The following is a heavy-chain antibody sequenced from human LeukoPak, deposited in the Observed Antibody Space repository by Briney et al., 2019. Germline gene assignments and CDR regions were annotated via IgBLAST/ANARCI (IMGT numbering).Heavy chain of an antibody. CDR1: GFTFSSYG. D-gene: IGHD6-19*01. CDR3: AKDIAVAGTMMSGGDY. CDR2: IRYDGSNK. V-gene: IGHV3-30*02. Sequence: PGGSLRLSCAASGFTFSSYGMHWVRQAPGKGLEWVAFIRYDGSNKYYADSVKGRFTISRDNSKNTLYLQMNSLRPEDTAVYYCAKDIAVAGTMMSGGDYWGQGTLVTVSS. J-gene: IGHJ4*02.